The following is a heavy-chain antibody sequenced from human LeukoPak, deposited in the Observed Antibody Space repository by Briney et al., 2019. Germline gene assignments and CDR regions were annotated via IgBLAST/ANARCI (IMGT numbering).Heavy chain of an antibody. CDR2: IYYSGST. D-gene: IGHD3-22*01. Sequence: PSETLSLTCTVSGGSISSSSYYWGWIRQPPGKGLEWIGSIYYSGSTYYNPSLKSRVTISVDTSKNQFSLKLSSVTAADTAVYYCARLSAYSSGHYYSDYWGQGTLVTVSS. CDR1: GGSISSSSYY. J-gene: IGHJ4*02. CDR3: ARLSAYSSGHYYSDY. V-gene: IGHV4-39*07.